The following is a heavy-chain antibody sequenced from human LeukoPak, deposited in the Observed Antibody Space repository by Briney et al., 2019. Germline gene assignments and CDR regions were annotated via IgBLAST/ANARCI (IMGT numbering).Heavy chain of an antibody. J-gene: IGHJ6*03. CDR2: ISGYNGNT. CDR3: ARGYLSYGFLSGLDYFYMDV. CDR1: GYTFTSYG. V-gene: IGHV1-18*01. D-gene: IGHD3/OR15-3a*01. Sequence: GASVKVSCKASGYTFTSYGISWVRQARGQGLEWMGWISGYNGNTNNAQKFQGRVTMTTDTSTTTAYMELRSLRSDDSAVYYCARGYLSYGFLSGLDYFYMDVWGKGSTVTVSS.